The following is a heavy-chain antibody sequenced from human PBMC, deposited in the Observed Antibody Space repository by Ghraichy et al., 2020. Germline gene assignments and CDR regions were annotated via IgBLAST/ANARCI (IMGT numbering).Heavy chain of an antibody. CDR3: ARKGDYFDY. CDR1: GGSFSNYY. V-gene: IGHV4-34*01. CDR2: INHSGST. Sequence: SETLSLTCGVYGGSFSNYYWSWIRQPPGKGLEWIGEINHSGSTNYNPPLKSRVTISVDTSRTQLSLKLSSVTAADTAVYYCARKGDYFDYWGQGTLVTVST. J-gene: IGHJ4*02.